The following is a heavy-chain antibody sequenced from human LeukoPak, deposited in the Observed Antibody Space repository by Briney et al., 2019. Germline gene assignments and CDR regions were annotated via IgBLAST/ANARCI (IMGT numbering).Heavy chain of an antibody. CDR2: ISSSGSTI. Sequence: GGSLRLSCAASGFTFSSYEMNWVRQAPGKGLEWVSYISSSGSTIYYADSVKGRFTISRDNAKNSLYLQMNSLRAEDTAVYYCARDAPGSGGNSEGIRWGRGTLVTVSS. J-gene: IGHJ4*02. CDR3: ARDAPGSGGNSEGIR. CDR1: GFTFSSYE. V-gene: IGHV3-48*03. D-gene: IGHD4-23*01.